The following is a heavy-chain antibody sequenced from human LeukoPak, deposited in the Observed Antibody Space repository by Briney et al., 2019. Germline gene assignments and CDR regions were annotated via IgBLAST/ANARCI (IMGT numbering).Heavy chain of an antibody. CDR1: GGSISSYY. J-gene: IGHJ5*02. CDR3: ARDLVIEPTKGYCSSTSCYGGFDP. Sequence: SETLSLTCTVSGGSISSYYWSWIRQPAGKGLEWIGRIYTSGSTNYNPSLKSRVTMSVDTSKNQFSLKLSSVTAADTAVYYCARDLVIEPTKGYCSSTSCYGGFDPWGQGTLVTVSS. D-gene: IGHD2-2*01. V-gene: IGHV4-4*07. CDR2: IYTSGST.